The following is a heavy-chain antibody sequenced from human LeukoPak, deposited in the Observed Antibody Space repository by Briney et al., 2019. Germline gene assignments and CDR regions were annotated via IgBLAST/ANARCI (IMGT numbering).Heavy chain of an antibody. CDR2: ISGSGGST. D-gene: IGHD6-19*01. CDR1: GFTSSSYA. CDR3: RGVAVAGTLLRDFDY. Sequence: GGSLRLSCAASGFTSSSYAMSWVRQAPGKGLEWVSAISGSGGSTYYADSVKGRFTISRDNSKNTLYLQMNSLRAEDTAVYYCRGVAVAGTLLRDFDYWGQGTLVTVSS. J-gene: IGHJ4*02. V-gene: IGHV3-23*01.